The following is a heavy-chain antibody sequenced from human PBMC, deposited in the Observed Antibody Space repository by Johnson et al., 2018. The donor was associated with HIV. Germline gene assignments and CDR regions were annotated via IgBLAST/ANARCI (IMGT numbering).Heavy chain of an antibody. D-gene: IGHD6-6*01. J-gene: IGHJ3*02. V-gene: IGHV3-30-3*01. CDR3: ASPIEYSSSADAFDI. CDR1: GFTVSSNY. Sequence: VQLVESGGGLVQPGGSLRLSCAASGFTVSSNYMSWVRQAPGKGLEWVAVISYDGSNKYYADSVKGRFTISRDNSKNTLYLQMNSLRAEDTAVYYCASPIEYSSSADAFDIWGQGTMVTVSS. CDR2: ISYDGSNK.